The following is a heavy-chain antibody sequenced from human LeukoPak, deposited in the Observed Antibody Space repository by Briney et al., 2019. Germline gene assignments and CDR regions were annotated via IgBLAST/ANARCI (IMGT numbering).Heavy chain of an antibody. J-gene: IGHJ4*02. Sequence: SETLSLTCTVSGASISGDYWSWLRQPPGRGLEWIAFISSSGSTNYNPSLKSRVTISIDTSKNQYSLKLTYVTTADTAVYYCARGGASSRYFDYWGQGTLVTVSS. D-gene: IGHD2-15*01. CDR2: ISSSGST. V-gene: IGHV4-59*01. CDR3: ARGGASSRYFDY. CDR1: GASISGDY.